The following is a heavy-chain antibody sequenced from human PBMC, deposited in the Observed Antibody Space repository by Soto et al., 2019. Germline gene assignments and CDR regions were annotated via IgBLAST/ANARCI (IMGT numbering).Heavy chain of an antibody. CDR2: IYYSGST. CDR1: GGSISSYY. CDR3: AGNIAAAGTVDC. V-gene: IGHV4-59*01. D-gene: IGHD6-13*01. Sequence: SETLSLTCTVSGGSISSYYWSWIRQPPGKGLEWIGYIYYSGSTNYNPSLKSRVTISVDTSKNQFFLKLSSVTAADTAVYYCAGNIAAAGTVDCWGQGTLVTVSS. J-gene: IGHJ4*02.